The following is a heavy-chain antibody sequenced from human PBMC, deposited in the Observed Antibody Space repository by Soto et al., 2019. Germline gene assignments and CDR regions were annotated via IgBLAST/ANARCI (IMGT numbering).Heavy chain of an antibody. CDR2: IYSGGTT. D-gene: IGHD5-12*01. J-gene: IGHJ4*02. CDR3: ATRTITLPH. Sequence: EVHLVESGGGLVQPGGSLRLSCAASRFAVSDNYMSWVRQAPGKGLEFVSLIYSGGTTSYAESVKGRFTISRDNSKNTLYLQMNNLRAEDTAVYYCATRTITLPHWGQGTLVTVSS. V-gene: IGHV3-66*01. CDR1: RFAVSDNY.